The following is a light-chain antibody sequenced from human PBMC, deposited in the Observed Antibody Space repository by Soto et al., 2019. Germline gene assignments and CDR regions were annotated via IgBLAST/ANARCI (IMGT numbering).Light chain of an antibody. Sequence: QSVLTQPPSVSGAPGQRVTISCTGSSSNIGRGYDVHWYQQLPGSAPRLLLSGDSNRPSGVPDRFSGSRSGTSASLAITGLQAEDEADYYCGTWDGSLSTVVFGGGTQLTV. CDR1: SSNIGRGYD. J-gene: IGLJ2*01. V-gene: IGLV1-40*01. CDR3: GTWDGSLSTVV. CDR2: GDS.